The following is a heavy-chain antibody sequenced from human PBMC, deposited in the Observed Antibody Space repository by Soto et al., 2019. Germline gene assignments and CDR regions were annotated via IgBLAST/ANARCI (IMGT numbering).Heavy chain of an antibody. Sequence: QVQLVESGGGVVQPGRSLRLSCAASGFTFSHFGMHWVRQAPGKGLESVAIIWYDGSHEYYADSVKGRFTISRDNSKNTLSLQMDSLRVEDTAVYYCVREDGLVGSNSAFDQWGQGTLVIVSS. CDR1: GFTFSHFG. CDR3: VREDGLVGSNSAFDQ. CDR2: IWYDGSHE. J-gene: IGHJ4*02. V-gene: IGHV3-33*01. D-gene: IGHD7-27*01.